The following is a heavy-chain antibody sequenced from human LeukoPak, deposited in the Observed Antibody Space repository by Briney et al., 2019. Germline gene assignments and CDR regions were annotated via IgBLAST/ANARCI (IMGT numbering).Heavy chain of an antibody. Sequence: GGSLRLSCAASGFTFSSYAMSWVRQAPGKGREWVSAISGSGGSTYYTDSGKGRFTIARDNSKNTLYLQMNSLRAEDTAIYYCAGRASDSYLLYWGQGILVTVSA. CDR3: AGRASDSYLLY. CDR1: GFTFSSYA. CDR2: ISGSGGST. V-gene: IGHV3-23*01. D-gene: IGHD2-15*01. J-gene: IGHJ4*02.